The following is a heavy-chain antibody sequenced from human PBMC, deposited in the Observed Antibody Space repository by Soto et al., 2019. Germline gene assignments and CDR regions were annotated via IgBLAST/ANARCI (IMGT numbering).Heavy chain of an antibody. CDR3: ARGGYYDSSGFLSSTTNFYGMDV. CDR1: GGTFSSYA. Sequence: SVKVSCKASGGTFSSYAISWVRQAPGQGLEWMGGIIPIFGTANYAQKFQGRVTITADESTSTAYMELSSLRSEDTAVYYCARGGYYDSSGFLSSTTNFYGMDVWGQGTTVTVSS. CDR2: IIPIFGTA. V-gene: IGHV1-69*13. D-gene: IGHD3-22*01. J-gene: IGHJ6*02.